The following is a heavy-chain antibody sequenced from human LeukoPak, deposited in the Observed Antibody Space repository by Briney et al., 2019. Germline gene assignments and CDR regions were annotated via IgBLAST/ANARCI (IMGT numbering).Heavy chain of an antibody. V-gene: IGHV3-15*01. CDR2: IKSKTDGGTT. D-gene: IGHD6-19*01. Sequence: PGGSLRLSCAASGFTFSNAWMSWVRPAPGKGLEWVDRIKSKTDGGTTDYAAPVKGRFTISRDDSKNTLYLQMNSLKTEDTAVYYCTTIRGCSSGWGQGTLVTVSS. J-gene: IGHJ4*02. CDR1: GFTFSNAW. CDR3: TTIRGCSSG.